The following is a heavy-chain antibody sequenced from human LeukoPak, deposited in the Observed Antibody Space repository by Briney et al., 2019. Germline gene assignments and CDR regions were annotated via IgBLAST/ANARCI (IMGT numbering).Heavy chain of an antibody. J-gene: IGHJ4*02. Sequence: SETLSLTCTVSGGSIYFYYWSWIRQPAGKGLEWIGRIYSTGSPNYRPSLKRRVTMSVDESKNQFSLNRSSGTAADTAVYYCAGGIADPYSFDSWGQGTLVTVSS. D-gene: IGHD6-13*01. CDR2: IYSTGSP. CDR1: GGSIYFYY. V-gene: IGHV4-4*07. CDR3: AGGIADPYSFDS.